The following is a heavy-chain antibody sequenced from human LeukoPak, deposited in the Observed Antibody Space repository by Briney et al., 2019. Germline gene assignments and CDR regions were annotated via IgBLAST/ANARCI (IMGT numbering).Heavy chain of an antibody. CDR1: GFTFRSYW. V-gene: IGHV3-7*01. CDR3: ARDGGPFDY. Sequence: GGSQRLSCAASGFTFRSYWMSWVRQAPGKGLEWVANIKQDGSEKYYVDSVKGRFTISRDNAKKSLYLQMNSLRAEDTAVYYCARDGGPFDYWGQGTLVTVSS. D-gene: IGHD2-15*01. CDR2: IKQDGSEK. J-gene: IGHJ4*02.